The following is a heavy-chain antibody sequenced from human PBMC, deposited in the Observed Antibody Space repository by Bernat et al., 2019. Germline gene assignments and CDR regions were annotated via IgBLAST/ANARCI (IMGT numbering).Heavy chain of an antibody. CDR2: INPNSGGT. V-gene: IGHV1-2*04. D-gene: IGHD3-3*01. Sequence: QVQLVQSGAEVKKPGASVKVSCKASGYTFTGYYMHWVRQAPGQGLEWMGWINPNSGGTNYAQKFPGWVNMTREQSISTAYMELGRLESDDTAVYYCAGGGTYYDFWSGYDSSWYGMDVWGQGTTVTVSS. J-gene: IGHJ6*02. CDR3: AGGGTYYDFWSGYDSSWYGMDV. CDR1: GYTFTGYY.